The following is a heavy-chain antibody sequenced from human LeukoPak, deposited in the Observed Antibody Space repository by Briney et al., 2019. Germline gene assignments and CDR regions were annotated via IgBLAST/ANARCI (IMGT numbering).Heavy chain of an antibody. Sequence: PGGSLRLSCAASGFTFSSYGMHWVRQAPGKGLEWEAVISYDGSNKYYADSVKGRFTISRDNSKNTLYLQMNSLRAEDTAVYYCAKDEGYCSSTSCYATLDYWGQGTLVTVSS. V-gene: IGHV3-30*18. CDR2: ISYDGSNK. J-gene: IGHJ4*02. D-gene: IGHD2-2*01. CDR3: AKDEGYCSSTSCYATLDY. CDR1: GFTFSSYG.